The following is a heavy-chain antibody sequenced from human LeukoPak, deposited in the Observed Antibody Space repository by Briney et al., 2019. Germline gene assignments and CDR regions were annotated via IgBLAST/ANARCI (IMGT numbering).Heavy chain of an antibody. D-gene: IGHD3-3*01. CDR1: GFTFSSYA. J-gene: IGHJ4*02. Sequence: HPGGSLRLSCAASGFTFSSYAMSWVRQAPGKGLEWVSAISGSGGSTYYADSVKGRFTISRDNSKNTLYLQMNSLRAEDTAVYYCAKDGAYDLGSTRFDYWGQGTLVTVSS. CDR3: AKDGAYDLGSTRFDY. V-gene: IGHV3-23*01. CDR2: ISGSGGST.